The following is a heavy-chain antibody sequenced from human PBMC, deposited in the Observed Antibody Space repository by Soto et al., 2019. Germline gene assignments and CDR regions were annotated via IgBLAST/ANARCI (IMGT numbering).Heavy chain of an antibody. J-gene: IGHJ4*02. V-gene: IGHV3-48*02. CDR1: GFTFSSYS. D-gene: IGHD3-22*01. CDR2: ISSSSSTI. CDR3: ASGYYYDSSGYYPKDLFDY. Sequence: PGGSLRLSCAASGFTFSSYSMNWVRQAPGKGLEWVSYISSSSSTIYYADSVKGRFTISRDNAKNSLYLQMNSLRDEDTAVYYCASGYYYDSSGYYPKDLFDYWGQGTLVTVSS.